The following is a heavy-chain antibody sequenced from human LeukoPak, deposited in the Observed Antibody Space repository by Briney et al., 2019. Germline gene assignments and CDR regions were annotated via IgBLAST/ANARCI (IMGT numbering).Heavy chain of an antibody. D-gene: IGHD6-13*01. CDR2: ISYSGHT. J-gene: IGHJ5*02. CDR1: GGSFSGYY. CDR3: ARRLTAAGTNWFDP. Sequence: SETLSLTCAVYGGSFSGYYWSWIRQPPGKGLEWIGYISYSGHTNYNPSLKSRLTISVDTSKNQFSLKLSSVTAADTAVYYCARRLTAAGTNWFDPWGQGTLVTVSS. V-gene: IGHV4-59*08.